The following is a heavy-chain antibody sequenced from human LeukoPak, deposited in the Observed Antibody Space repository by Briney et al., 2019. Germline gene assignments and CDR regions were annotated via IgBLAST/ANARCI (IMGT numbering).Heavy chain of an antibody. CDR3: ARAQINLNAFDI. J-gene: IGHJ3*02. CDR1: GDSFSSVTDY. V-gene: IGHV4-39*07. Sequence: PETLSLTCTVSGDSFSSVTDYWAWIRQPPGKGLEWIASMDYSGSTYYNSSLKSRVTISEDTAENQFSLKLSSVTAADTAVYYCARAQINLNAFDIWGQGTMVTVSS. CDR2: MDYSGST.